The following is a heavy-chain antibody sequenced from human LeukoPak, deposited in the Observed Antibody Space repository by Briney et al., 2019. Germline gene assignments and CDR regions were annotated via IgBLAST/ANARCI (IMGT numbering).Heavy chain of an antibody. D-gene: IGHD3-22*01. V-gene: IGHV3-15*07. CDR3: TTDVTTMIVVERDY. CDR2: IKSKTDGGTT. Sequence: PGGSLRLSCAASGFTFSNAWMNWVRQAPGKGLGWVGRIKSKTDGGTTDYAAPVKGRFTISRDDSKNTLYLQMNSLKTEDTAVYYCTTDVTTMIVVERDYWGQGTLVTVSS. CDR1: GFTFSNAW. J-gene: IGHJ4*02.